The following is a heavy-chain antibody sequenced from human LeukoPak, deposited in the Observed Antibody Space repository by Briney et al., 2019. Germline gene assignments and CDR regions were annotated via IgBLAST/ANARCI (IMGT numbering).Heavy chain of an antibody. J-gene: IGHJ4*02. Sequence: GGSLRLSCAASGFTFSSYAMSWVRQAPGKRLEWVSAISGSGGSTYYADSVKGRFTISRDNSKNTLYLQMNSLRAEDTAVYYCAQRGRGAAAAFDYWGQGTLVTVSS. CDR2: ISGSGGST. D-gene: IGHD6-13*01. V-gene: IGHV3-23*01. CDR3: AQRGRGAAAAFDY. CDR1: GFTFSSYA.